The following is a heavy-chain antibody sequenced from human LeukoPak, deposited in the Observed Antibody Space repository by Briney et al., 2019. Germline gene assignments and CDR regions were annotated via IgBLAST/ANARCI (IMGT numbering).Heavy chain of an antibody. CDR3: GKDGHCHDSVCPTKIVVAGYVDH. CDR1: RFSFTTYS. Sequence: GGSLSLSCLPSRFSFTTYSMNWDRQAQGKLLEWVSVIRAEGHRTYYADSVKGRFTISRDNSNNLLYLQMNSLRAEDTAIYYCGKDGHCHDSVCPTKIVVAGYVDHWGQGTLVTVSS. CDR2: IRAEGHRT. J-gene: IGHJ4*02. V-gene: IGHV3-23*01. D-gene: IGHD6-19*01.